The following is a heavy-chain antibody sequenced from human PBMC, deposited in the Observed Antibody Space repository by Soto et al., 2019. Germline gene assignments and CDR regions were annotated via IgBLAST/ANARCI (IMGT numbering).Heavy chain of an antibody. CDR3: ASEVSSSWYWFDP. J-gene: IGHJ5*02. Sequence: SEILCLTCTVSGGSIGSSSYYWGWVRQPPGKGLEWIGSIYYSGSTYYNPSLKSRVTISVDTSKNQFSLKLSSVTAADTAVYYCASEVSSSWYWFDPWGQGTLVTVSS. V-gene: IGHV4-39*01. CDR1: GGSIGSSSYY. D-gene: IGHD6-13*01. CDR2: IYYSGST.